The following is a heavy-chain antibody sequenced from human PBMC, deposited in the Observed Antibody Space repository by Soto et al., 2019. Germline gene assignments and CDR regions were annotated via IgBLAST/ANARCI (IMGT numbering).Heavy chain of an antibody. CDR3: ARTRTAFYRYYFDS. CDR2: ISGSGGAT. Sequence: GGSLRLSCAASGFTLKDCAISWVRQAPGKGLEWVSGISGSGGATYYTDSVEGRFTISKDFSKNTVSLQMTGLRVDDTAVYYCARTRTAFYRYYFDSWGQGALVTVSS. D-gene: IGHD2-21*02. CDR1: GFTLKDCA. V-gene: IGHV3-23*01. J-gene: IGHJ4*02.